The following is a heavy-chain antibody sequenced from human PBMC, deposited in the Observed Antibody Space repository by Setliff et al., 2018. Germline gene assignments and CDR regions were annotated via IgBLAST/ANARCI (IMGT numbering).Heavy chain of an antibody. CDR2: IYYTGDP. D-gene: IGHD3-10*01. CDR1: DGSLYSGNYY. V-gene: IGHV4-39*01. J-gene: IGHJ6*03. CDR3: ARHVGSRSRGYNYYYYYMDV. Sequence: SSETLSLTCTVSDGSLYSGNYYWTWIRQPAGKALEWIGSIYYTGDPYYNPSLKSRVTMSVDTSRNQLSLKLTSVTAADTAVYYCARHVGSRSRGYNYYYYYMDVWGKGTTVTVSS.